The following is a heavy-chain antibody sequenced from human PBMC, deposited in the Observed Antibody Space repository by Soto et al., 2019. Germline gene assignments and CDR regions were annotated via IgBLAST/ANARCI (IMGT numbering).Heavy chain of an antibody. Sequence: GASLKISCAASGFSFSSYTMNWVPQAARKGVELISYISSSGSTIYYDDSVKGRFTISRDNAKNSLYLQMDSLRPENTALYHCARDSSSSWYLETYYDYYGMDVWGQGTTVTVSS. CDR1: GFSFSSYT. J-gene: IGHJ6*02. CDR3: ARDSSSSWYLETYYDYYGMDV. V-gene: IGHV3-48*04. D-gene: IGHD6-13*01. CDR2: ISSSGSTI.